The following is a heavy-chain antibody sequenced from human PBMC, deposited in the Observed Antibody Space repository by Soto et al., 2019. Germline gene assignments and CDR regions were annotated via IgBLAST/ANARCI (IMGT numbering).Heavy chain of an antibody. CDR3: AGVASGSTWYYFDY. D-gene: IGHD6-13*01. CDR1: GDSFTKYA. Sequence: QVQLAQSGAEVKKPGSSVRVSCQASGDSFTKYAFSWLRQAPGQGLEWMGGVVPVFGTVKYAQRFQDRVIITADKSTATSYMELSSLPPEDTAVYYCAGVASGSTWYYFDYWGQGTLVTVSS. J-gene: IGHJ4*02. V-gene: IGHV1-69*06. CDR2: VVPVFGTV.